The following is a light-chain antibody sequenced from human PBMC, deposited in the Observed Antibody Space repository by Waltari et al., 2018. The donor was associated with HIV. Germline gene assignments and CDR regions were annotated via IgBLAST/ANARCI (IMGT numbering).Light chain of an antibody. CDR1: SSDIGIYNV. Sequence: SSDIGIYNVVSWYQQHPNIAPKLLIYEVSKRPSGVSARFSASKSGNTASLTISGLQADDEADYYCCSYAASSTSPMVFGTGTKVTVL. CDR2: EVS. J-gene: IGLJ1*01. V-gene: IGLV2-23*02. CDR3: CSYAASSTSPMV.